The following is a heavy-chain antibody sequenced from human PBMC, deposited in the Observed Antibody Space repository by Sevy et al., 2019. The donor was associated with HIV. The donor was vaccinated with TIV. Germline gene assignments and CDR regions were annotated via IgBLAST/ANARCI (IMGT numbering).Heavy chain of an antibody. V-gene: IGHV3-43*01. CDR2: ISWDGGST. CDR1: GFTFDDYT. D-gene: IGHD6-19*01. J-gene: IGHJ4*02. Sequence: GESLKISCAASGFTFDDYTMHWVRQAPGKGLGWVSLISWDGGSTYYADSVKGRFTISRDNSKNSLYLQMNSLRTEDTALYYCAKDGGYQIAVAGYYFDYWGQGTLVTVSS. CDR3: AKDGGYQIAVAGYYFDY.